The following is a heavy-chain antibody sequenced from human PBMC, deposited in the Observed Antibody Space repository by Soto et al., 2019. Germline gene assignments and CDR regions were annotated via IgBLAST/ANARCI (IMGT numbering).Heavy chain of an antibody. D-gene: IGHD2-15*01. CDR1: GGSFSGYY. V-gene: IGHV4-34*01. J-gene: IGHJ6*02. Sequence: SETLSLTCAVYGGSFSGYYWSWIRQPPGKGLEWIGEINHSGSTNYNPSLKSRVTISVDTSKNQFSLKLSSVTAADTAVYYCARAVGGNRITSYHSHYALEVRGQATKVTVSS. CDR3: ARAVGGNRITSYHSHYALEV. CDR2: INHSGST.